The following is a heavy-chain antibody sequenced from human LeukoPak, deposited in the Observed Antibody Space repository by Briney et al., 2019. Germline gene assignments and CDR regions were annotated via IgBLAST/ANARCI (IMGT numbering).Heavy chain of an antibody. J-gene: IGHJ4*02. Sequence: SETLSLTCTVSGGSISSYYWSWIRQPPGKGLEGIGYIYYSGSTNYNPSLKSRVTISVDTSKNQFSLKLSSVTAADTAVYYCARVPNYYDSGGYYYFDYWGQGTLVTVSS. D-gene: IGHD3-22*01. CDR1: GGSISSYY. V-gene: IGHV4-59*01. CDR2: IYYSGST. CDR3: ARVPNYYDSGGYYYFDY.